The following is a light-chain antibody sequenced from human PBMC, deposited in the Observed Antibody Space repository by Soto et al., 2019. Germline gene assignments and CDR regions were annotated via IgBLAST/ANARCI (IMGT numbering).Light chain of an antibody. V-gene: IGKV3-15*01. CDR2: RAS. CDR1: QHVSSN. J-gene: IGKJ2*01. CDR3: QQYNTWPYT. Sequence: EIVMTQSPATLSVSPGGSATLSCRASQHVSSNFAWYRQKPGQAPTLLIYRASTRATGIPARFSGSGSGTEFPLTISSRQSEDFAVYYCQQYNTWPYTFGQGTKLEIK.